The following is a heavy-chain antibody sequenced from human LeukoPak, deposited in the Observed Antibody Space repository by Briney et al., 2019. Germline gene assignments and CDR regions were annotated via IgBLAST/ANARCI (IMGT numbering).Heavy chain of an antibody. CDR1: GFTFSSYA. V-gene: IGHV3-23*01. D-gene: IGHD6-6*01. CDR3: ARYSSSPSYYYYYMDV. J-gene: IGHJ6*03. CDR2: ISDSGGST. Sequence: GGSLRLSCAASGFTFSSYAMTWVRQAPGKGLEWVSTISDSGGSTYYADSVKGRFTISRDNSKNTLYLQMNSLRAEDTAVYYCARYSSSPSYYYYYMDVWGKGTTVTVSS.